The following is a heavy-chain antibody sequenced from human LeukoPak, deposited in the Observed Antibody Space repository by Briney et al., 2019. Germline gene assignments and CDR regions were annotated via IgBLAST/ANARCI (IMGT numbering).Heavy chain of an antibody. CDR1: GGSISSYY. CDR3: ARRRCSGGSCYVALFDP. Sequence: SETLSLTCTVSGGSISSYYWSGIRQPAGKGGEWVGRIYTSGSTNYNPSLESRVTMPVNTSKNQFSLQLSYVPAEGTAVYYCARRRCSGGSCYVALFDPWGQGTLVTVSS. D-gene: IGHD2-15*01. CDR2: IYTSGST. J-gene: IGHJ5*02. V-gene: IGHV4-4*07.